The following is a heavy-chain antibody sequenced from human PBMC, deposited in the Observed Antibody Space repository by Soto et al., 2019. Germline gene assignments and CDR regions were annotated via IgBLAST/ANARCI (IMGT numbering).Heavy chain of an antibody. CDR1: GGSISSSSYY. CDR3: ARQDCGGDCYSSPNWFDP. V-gene: IGHV4-39*01. CDR2: IYYSGST. J-gene: IGHJ5*02. D-gene: IGHD2-21*02. Sequence: PSETLSLTCTVSGGSISSSSYYWGWIRQPPGKGLEWIGSIYYSGSTYYNPSLKSRVTISVDTSKNQFSLKLSSVTAADTAVYYCARQDCGGDCYSSPNWFDPWGQGTLVPVSS.